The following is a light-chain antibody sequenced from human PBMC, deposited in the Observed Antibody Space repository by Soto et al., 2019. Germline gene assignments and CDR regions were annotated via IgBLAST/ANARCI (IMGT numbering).Light chain of an antibody. CDR1: SSDVGAYNY. CDR3: SSYGGPNNSNYV. Sequence: QSALTQPPSASGSPGQSVTISCAGTSSDVGAYNYVSWYQQHPGKAPKLIISEVNKRPSGVPDRFSGSKSGNTASLTVSGHQPEDEADYYCSSYGGPNNSNYVFGTGTKLTVL. V-gene: IGLV2-8*01. J-gene: IGLJ1*01. CDR2: EVN.